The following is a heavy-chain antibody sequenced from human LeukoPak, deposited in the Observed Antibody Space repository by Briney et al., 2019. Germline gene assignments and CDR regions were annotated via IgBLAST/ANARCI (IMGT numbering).Heavy chain of an antibody. J-gene: IGHJ4*02. CDR3: ARASQRYGLPRDY. V-gene: IGHV4-34*01. Sequence: IPSETLSLTCAVYGGSFSGYYWSWIRQPPGKGLEWIGEINHSGSTNYNPSLKSRVTISVDTSKNQFSLKLSPVTAADTAVYYCARASQRYGLPRDYWGQGTLVTVSS. CDR1: GGSFSGYY. CDR2: INHSGST. D-gene: IGHD5-18*01.